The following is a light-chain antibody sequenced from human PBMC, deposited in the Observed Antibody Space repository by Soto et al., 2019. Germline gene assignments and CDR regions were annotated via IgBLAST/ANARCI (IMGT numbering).Light chain of an antibody. V-gene: IGKV3-15*01. CDR3: QQYHNWPRT. CDR2: DAS. Sequence: EVVMTQSPATLSVSPGERATLSCRASESVSRNLAWYQQKPGQAPRLLIYDASTRATGIPDRFSGGGSGTEFTLTVNSLQSEDIAVYYCQQYHNWPRTFGQGTKVDI. CDR1: ESVSRN. J-gene: IGKJ1*01.